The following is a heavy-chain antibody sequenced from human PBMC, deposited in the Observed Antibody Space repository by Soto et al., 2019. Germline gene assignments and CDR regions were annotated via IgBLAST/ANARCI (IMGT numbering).Heavy chain of an antibody. D-gene: IGHD6-13*01. CDR3: ARDLGQQLVDY. CDR1: GYSFTSYG. CDR2: ISAYNGNK. V-gene: IGHV1-18*01. J-gene: IGHJ4*02. Sequence: QVQLVQSGAEVKKPGASVKVSCKASGYSFTSYGIRWVRQAPGQGLEWMGWISAYNGNKKYAQKLQGRVTMTTDTSTRTAYMELRSLRSDDTALYYCARDLGQQLVDYWGQRTLVTVSS.